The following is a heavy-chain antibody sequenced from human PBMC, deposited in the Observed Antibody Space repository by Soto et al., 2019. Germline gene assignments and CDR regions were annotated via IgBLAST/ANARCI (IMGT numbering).Heavy chain of an antibody. J-gene: IGHJ4*02. CDR2: ISGSGGDT. CDR1: GLSFSRYA. V-gene: IGHV3-23*01. Sequence: EVQLLESGGTLVQPGGALRLSCGVSGLSFSRYAMGWVRQAPGEGLEGVSSISGSGGDTYYGDSVKGRFTISRDNSKNTLYLEANSLTAEDTAVYYCAKHPIFGVVTHYFAHWGQGTLVTVSS. CDR3: AKHPIFGVVTHYFAH. D-gene: IGHD3-3*01.